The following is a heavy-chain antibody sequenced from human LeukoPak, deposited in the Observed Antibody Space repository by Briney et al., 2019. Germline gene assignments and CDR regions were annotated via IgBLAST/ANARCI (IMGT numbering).Heavy chain of an antibody. CDR1: GFTFNSYE. V-gene: IGHV3-48*03. CDR3: ARGRDGYNMYHFDY. Sequence: GGSLRLSCAASGFTFNSYEMNWVRQAPGKGLEWVSYISSSGYTIHYADSVKGRFTISRDNAKNSLYLQMNSLRAEDTAVYYCARGRDGYNMYHFDYWGQGTLITVSS. J-gene: IGHJ4*02. D-gene: IGHD5-24*01. CDR2: ISSSGYTI.